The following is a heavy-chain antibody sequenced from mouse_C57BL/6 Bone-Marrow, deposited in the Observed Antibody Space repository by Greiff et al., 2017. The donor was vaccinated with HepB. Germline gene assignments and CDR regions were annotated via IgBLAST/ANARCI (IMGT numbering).Heavy chain of an antibody. J-gene: IGHJ4*01. CDR1: GYTFTSYW. V-gene: IGHV1-69*01. CDR3: ARWLLRAMDY. CDR2: IDPSASYT. D-gene: IGHD2-3*01. Sequence: QVQLQQPGAELVMPGASVKLSCKASGYTFTSYWMHWVKQRPGQGLEWIGEIDPSASYTNYNQKFKGKSTLTVDKSSSTAYMQLSSLTSENSAVYYCARWLLRAMDYWGQGTSVTVSS.